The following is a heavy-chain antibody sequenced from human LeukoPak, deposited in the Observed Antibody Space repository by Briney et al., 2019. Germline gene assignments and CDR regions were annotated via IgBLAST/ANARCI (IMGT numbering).Heavy chain of an antibody. D-gene: IGHD1-26*01. CDR3: ARDKGGATSYYFDY. CDR1: GGTFSSYA. J-gene: IGHJ4*02. V-gene: IGHV1-69*13. CDR2: IIPIFGTA. Sequence: ASVKVSCKASGGTFSSYAISWVRQAPGQGLEWMGGIIPIFGTANYAQKFQGRVTITADESTSTAYMELSSLRSEDTAVYYCARDKGGATSYYFDYWGQGTLVTVSS.